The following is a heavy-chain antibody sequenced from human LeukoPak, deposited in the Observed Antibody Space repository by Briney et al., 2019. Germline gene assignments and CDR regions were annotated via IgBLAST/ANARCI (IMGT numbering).Heavy chain of an antibody. J-gene: IGHJ4*02. Sequence: SETLSLTCTVSGGSISSSSYYWGWIRQPPGKGLEWIGSIYYSGSTYYNPSLKSRVTISVDTSKNQFSLKLSSVTAADTAVYYCARGGLERMLYYDSRRYFDYWGQGTLVTVSS. CDR1: GGSISSSSYY. V-gene: IGHV4-39*07. CDR2: IYYSGST. CDR3: ARGGLERMLYYDSRRYFDY. D-gene: IGHD3-22*01.